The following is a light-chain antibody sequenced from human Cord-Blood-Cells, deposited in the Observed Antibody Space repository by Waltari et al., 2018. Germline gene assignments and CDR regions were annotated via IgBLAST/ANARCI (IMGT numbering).Light chain of an antibody. J-gene: IGKJ4*01. CDR1: QRISSY. V-gene: IGKV1-39*01. Sequence: DIQMTQSPSSLSASVGDRVTITCRASQRISSYLIWYQQKPGKAPKLLIYAASSLQSGVPSRFSGSGSGTDFTLTISSLQPEDFATYYCQQSYSTLLTFGGGTKVEIK. CDR2: AAS. CDR3: QQSYSTLLT.